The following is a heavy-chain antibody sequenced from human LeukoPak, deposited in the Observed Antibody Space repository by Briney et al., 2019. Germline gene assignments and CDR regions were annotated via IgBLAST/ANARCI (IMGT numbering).Heavy chain of an antibody. CDR2: IYPGDSDT. Sequence: GGSLKISCKGSGYSFTSYWIGWVRQMPGKGLEWMGIIYPGDSDTGYSPSFQGQVTISADKSISTAYLQWSSLKASDTAMYYCARVFWSGYYYFDYWGQGTLVTVSS. CDR3: ARVFWSGYYYFDY. D-gene: IGHD3-3*01. J-gene: IGHJ4*02. CDR1: GYSFTSYW. V-gene: IGHV5-51*01.